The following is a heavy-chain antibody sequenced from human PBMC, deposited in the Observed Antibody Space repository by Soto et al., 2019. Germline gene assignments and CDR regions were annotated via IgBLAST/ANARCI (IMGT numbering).Heavy chain of an antibody. D-gene: IGHD4-17*01. CDR2: IYYSGST. CDR3: ARDRYGDYAGYYYGMDV. J-gene: IGHJ6*02. CDR1: GGSISSGNYY. V-gene: IGHV4-30-4*01. Sequence: PSETLSLTCTVSGGSISSGNYYWSWIRQPPGKGLEWIGYIYYSGSTYYNPSLKSRVTISVDTSKNQFSLKLRSVTAADTAVYYCARDRYGDYAGYYYGMDVWGQGTTVTVS.